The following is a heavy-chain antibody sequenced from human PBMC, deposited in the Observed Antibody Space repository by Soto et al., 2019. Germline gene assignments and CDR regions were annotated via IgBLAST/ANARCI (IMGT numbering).Heavy chain of an antibody. CDR1: GFTFSSYA. Sequence: PGGSLRLSCAASGFTFSSYAMSWVRQAPGKGLEWVSAISGSGGSTYYADSVKGRFTISRDNSKNTLYLQMNSLRAEDTAVYYCAKDQLTESAAAADLYYYYYMDVWGKGTTVTVSS. J-gene: IGHJ6*03. D-gene: IGHD6-13*01. CDR3: AKDQLTESAAAADLYYYYYMDV. V-gene: IGHV3-23*01. CDR2: ISGSGGST.